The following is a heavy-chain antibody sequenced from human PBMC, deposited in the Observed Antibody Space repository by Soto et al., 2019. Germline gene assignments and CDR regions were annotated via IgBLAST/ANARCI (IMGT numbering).Heavy chain of an antibody. Sequence: EVQLLESGGSLVQPGGSLRLSCAASGFTFSTFAMNWVRQAPGEGLEWVSSISGSGGNTQYADSVKGRVTISRDNSKNTLELQLNTLRAEDTAVYYCAKCDVLMTTSWGWCSWFEPWGQGTLVIVSP. J-gene: IGHJ5*02. CDR2: ISGSGGNT. CDR3: AKCDVLMTTSWGWCSWFEP. D-gene: IGHD2-21*01. CDR1: GFTFSTFA. V-gene: IGHV3-23*01.